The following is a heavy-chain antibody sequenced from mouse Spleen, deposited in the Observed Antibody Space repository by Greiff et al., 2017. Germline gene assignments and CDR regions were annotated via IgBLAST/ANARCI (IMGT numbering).Heavy chain of an antibody. J-gene: IGHJ3*01. CDR3: ARGSNDGYHQAWFAY. CDR1: GYTFTTYP. CDR2: FHPYNDDT. D-gene: IGHD2-3*01. V-gene: IGHV1-47*01. Sequence: QVQLQQSGAELVKPGASVKMSCKAFGYTFTTYPIEWMKQNHGKSLEWIGNFHPYNDDTKYNEKFKGKAKLTVEKSSSTVYLELSRLTSDDSAVYYCARGSNDGYHQAWFAYWGQGTLVTVSA.